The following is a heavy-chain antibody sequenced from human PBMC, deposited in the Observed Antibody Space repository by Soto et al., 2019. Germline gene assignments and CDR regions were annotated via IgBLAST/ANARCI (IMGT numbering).Heavy chain of an antibody. CDR3: AGSGLGGDVFDF. CDR1: GGTFSSYT. Sequence: SVKVSCKGSGGTFSSYTISWVRQAPGQGLEWMGRIIPILGIANYAQKFQGRVTITADKSTSTAYMELSSLRSEDTAVYYCAGSGLGGDVFDFWGNGTMVPVSS. D-gene: IGHD3-10*01. J-gene: IGHJ3*01. V-gene: IGHV1-69*02. CDR2: IIPILGIA.